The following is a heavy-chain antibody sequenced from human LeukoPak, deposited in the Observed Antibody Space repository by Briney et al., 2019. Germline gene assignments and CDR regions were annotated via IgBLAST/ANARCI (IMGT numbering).Heavy chain of an antibody. CDR3: AREGIVVVPAASGTQYYYYYMDV. Sequence: PGGSLRLSCAASGFTFSTYAMSSVRQAPGKGLEWVSTISGSGANTYYADSVRGRFTISRDNSKNTLYLHMNSLRAGDTAVYYCAREGIVVVPAASGTQYYYYYMDVWGKGTTVTVSS. D-gene: IGHD2-2*01. V-gene: IGHV3-23*01. J-gene: IGHJ6*03. CDR2: ISGSGANT. CDR1: GFTFSTYA.